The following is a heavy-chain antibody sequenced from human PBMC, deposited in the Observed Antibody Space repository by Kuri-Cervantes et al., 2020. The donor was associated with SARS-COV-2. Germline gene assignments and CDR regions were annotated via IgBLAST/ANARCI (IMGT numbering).Heavy chain of an antibody. V-gene: IGHV4-39*07. D-gene: IGHD3-10*01. CDR1: GGSISGSSYY. J-gene: IGHJ4*02. Sequence: ESLKISCTVSGGSISGSSYYWGWIRQPPGKGLEWIGSIYYSGSTYYNPSLKSRVTISVDTSKNQFSLRLSSVTAADTAVYYCARDRGTWGFDYWGQGTLVTVSS. CDR2: IYYSGST. CDR3: ARDRGTWGFDY.